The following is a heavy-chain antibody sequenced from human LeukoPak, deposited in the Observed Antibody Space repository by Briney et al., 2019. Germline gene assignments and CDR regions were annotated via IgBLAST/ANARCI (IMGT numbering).Heavy chain of an antibody. CDR2: IKHDESEK. Sequence: GVLRLSCAASGFSFNSDWMDWVRQAPGKGLEWVANIKHDESEKNYLDSVKGRFTNSRDNAQNSLYLQMNGLRVEDTAVYYCTRRLDDWGQGTLVTVSS. V-gene: IGHV3-7*01. CDR1: GFSFNSDW. CDR3: TRRLDD. J-gene: IGHJ4*02. D-gene: IGHD3-16*01.